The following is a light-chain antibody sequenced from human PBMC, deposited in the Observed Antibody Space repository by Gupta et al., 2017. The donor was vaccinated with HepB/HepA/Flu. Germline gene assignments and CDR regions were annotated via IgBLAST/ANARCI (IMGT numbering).Light chain of an antibody. CDR3: QSYDSSLSGSV. V-gene: IGLV1-40*01. Sequence: QSVLTQPPSVSGAPGQRVTTSCTGSSPNIGAGYDVHWYQQLPGTAPKLLIYGNSNRPSGVPDRFSGSKSGTSASLAITGLQAEDEADYYCQSYDSSLSGSVFGGGTKLTVL. CDR2: GNS. CDR1: SPNIGAGYD. J-gene: IGLJ3*02.